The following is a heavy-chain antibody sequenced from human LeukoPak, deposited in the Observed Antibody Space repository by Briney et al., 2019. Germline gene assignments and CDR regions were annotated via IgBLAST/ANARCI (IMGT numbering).Heavy chain of an antibody. Sequence: PGGSLRLSCAASGFTFSSYEMNWVRQAPGKGLEWVSYISSSGSTIYYADSVKGRFTISRDNAKNSLYLQMNSLRAEDTAVYYCARDRRVGATATEDGMDVWGQGTTVTVSS. D-gene: IGHD1-26*01. CDR2: ISSSGSTI. CDR3: ARDRRVGATATEDGMDV. J-gene: IGHJ6*02. CDR1: GFTFSSYE. V-gene: IGHV3-48*03.